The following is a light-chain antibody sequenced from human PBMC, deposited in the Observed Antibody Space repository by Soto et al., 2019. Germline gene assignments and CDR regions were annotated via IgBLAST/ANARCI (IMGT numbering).Light chain of an antibody. V-gene: IGKV3-20*01. Sequence: EVVMTQSRATLSVSPGERSTLSCRASQSVRTNLAWYQQKPGQAPRLLIQGASSRATGIPDRLTGSGSGTDFTLTINRLEPEDFAVYYCQQYGGMWTFGQGTKVDIK. CDR3: QQYGGMWT. CDR1: QSVRTN. CDR2: GAS. J-gene: IGKJ1*01.